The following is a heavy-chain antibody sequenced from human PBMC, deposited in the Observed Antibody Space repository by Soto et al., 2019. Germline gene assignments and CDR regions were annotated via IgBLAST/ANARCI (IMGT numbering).Heavy chain of an antibody. CDR2: IKSKTDGGTT. J-gene: IGHJ6*02. D-gene: IGHD2-15*01. CDR1: GFTFSNAW. V-gene: IGHV3-15*07. Sequence: GGSLRLSCAASGFTFSNAWMNWVRQAPGKGLEWVGRIKSKTDGGTTDYAAPVKGRFTISRDDSKNTLYLQMNSLKTEDTAVYYCVVARYYYYGMDVWGQGTTVTVSS. CDR3: VVARYYYYGMDV.